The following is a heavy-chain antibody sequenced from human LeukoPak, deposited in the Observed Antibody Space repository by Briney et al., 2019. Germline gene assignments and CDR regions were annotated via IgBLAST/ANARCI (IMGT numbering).Heavy chain of an antibody. CDR3: ARATDYYGSGSYLPLYYFYGMDV. CDR2: ISYDGSDE. D-gene: IGHD3-10*01. V-gene: IGHV3-30*04. J-gene: IGHJ6*04. CDR1: GFTFSRHA. Sequence: GGSLRFSCAASGFTFSRHAMHWVRQSPGKGLEWVAIISYDGSDEYIADSVKGRFSISRDNSRNTLDLQMNSLTTEDTALYYCARATDYYGSGSYLPLYYFYGMDVWGKGTAVIVSS.